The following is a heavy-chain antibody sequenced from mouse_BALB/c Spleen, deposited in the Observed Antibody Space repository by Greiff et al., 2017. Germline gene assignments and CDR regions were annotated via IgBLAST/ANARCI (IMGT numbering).Heavy chain of an antibody. CDR1: GYTFTNYW. V-gene: IGHV1-63*02. CDR2: IYPGGGYT. D-gene: IGHD6-2*01. J-gene: IGHJ2*01. CDR3: ARLNYYFDY. Sequence: QVQLQQPGAELVRPGASVKLSCKASGYTFTNYWLGWVKQRPGHGLEWIGDIYPGGGYTNYNEKFKGKATLTADTSSSTAYMQLSSLTSEDSAVYFCARLNYYFDYWGQGTTLTVSS.